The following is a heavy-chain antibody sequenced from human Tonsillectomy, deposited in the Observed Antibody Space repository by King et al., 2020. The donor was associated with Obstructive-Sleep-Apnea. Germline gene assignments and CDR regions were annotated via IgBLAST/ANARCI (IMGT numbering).Heavy chain of an antibody. CDR2: ISSSSGTI. Sequence: VQLVESGGGLVQPGGSLRLSCGVSGFTFSRYSMNWVRQAPGKGLEWVSYISSSSGTIYYADSVKGRFTTSRDNAKNSLYLHMNGLRAEDTAVYYCAREAIYTAGYDFWGQGTLVTVSS. V-gene: IGHV3-48*01. CDR3: AREAIYTAGYDF. D-gene: IGHD3-9*01. J-gene: IGHJ4*02. CDR1: GFTFSRYS.